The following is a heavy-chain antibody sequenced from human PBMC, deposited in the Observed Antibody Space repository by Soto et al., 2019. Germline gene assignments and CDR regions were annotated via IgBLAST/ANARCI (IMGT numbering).Heavy chain of an antibody. Sequence: QVQLQQSGPGLLKASQTLSLTCDISGDSVSSNTAAWNWIRQSPSRGLEWLGRTFYRSKWLNDYGVSVKGRITITADTSKNKFSLHLNSVTPEDTAIYYCARDELHYRTPLDCWGQGTLVTVSS. CDR2: TFYRSKWLN. CDR3: ARDELHYRTPLDC. J-gene: IGHJ4*02. V-gene: IGHV6-1*01. D-gene: IGHD3-10*01. CDR1: GDSVSSNTAA.